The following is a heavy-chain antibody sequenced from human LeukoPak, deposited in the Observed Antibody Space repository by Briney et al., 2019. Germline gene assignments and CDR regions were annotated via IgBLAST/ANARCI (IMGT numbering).Heavy chain of an antibody. Sequence: GGSLRLSCAASGVTFSSHSMHWVRQAPGKGLVWVSGISRDGTSTNYADAVKGRFTISTDNAKNTLYLQMNSLRVEDTAVYSCARGWYGPDSCGQGTLVTVSS. D-gene: IGHD2-15*01. V-gene: IGHV3-74*01. CDR1: GVTFSSHS. CDR3: ARGWYGPDS. J-gene: IGHJ5*01. CDR2: ISRDGTST.